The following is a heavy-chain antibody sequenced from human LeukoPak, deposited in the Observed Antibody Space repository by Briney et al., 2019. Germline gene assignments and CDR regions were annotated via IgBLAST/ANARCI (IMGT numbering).Heavy chain of an antibody. Sequence: GGSLRLSCAASGFTFSSYAMHWVRQAPGKGLEWVAVISYDGSNKYYADSVKGRFTISRDNSKNTLYLQMNSLRAEVTAVYYCARDRWLQLAYWFDPWGQGTLVTVSS. D-gene: IGHD5-24*01. CDR2: ISYDGSNK. CDR1: GFTFSSYA. CDR3: ARDRWLQLAYWFDP. J-gene: IGHJ5*02. V-gene: IGHV3-30*04.